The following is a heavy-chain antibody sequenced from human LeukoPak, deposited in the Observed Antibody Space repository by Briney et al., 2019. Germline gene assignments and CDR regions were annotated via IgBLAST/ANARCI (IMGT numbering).Heavy chain of an antibody. Sequence: GGSLRLSCAASGFTFSIYAMSWVRQAPGKGLEWVSGISGSSSHTLDADSVRGRSIISRDNTRNTLYLHMNSLRAEDTALYYCAKEHDYSNAAPEWGFDSWGQGTLVTVSS. V-gene: IGHV3-23*01. J-gene: IGHJ4*02. CDR3: AKEHDYSNAAPEWGFDS. CDR1: GFTFSIYA. D-gene: IGHD3-3*01. CDR2: ISGSSSHT.